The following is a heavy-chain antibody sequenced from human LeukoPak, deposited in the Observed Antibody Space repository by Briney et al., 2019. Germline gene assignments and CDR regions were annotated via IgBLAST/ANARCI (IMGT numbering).Heavy chain of an antibody. CDR1: GFTFSSYG. CDR3: AKGPLVTEEYYYYYGMDV. Sequence: GRSLRLSCAASGFTFSSYGMHWVRQAPGKGLEWVAVISYDGSNKYYADSMKGRFTISRDNSKNTLYLQMNSLRAEDTAVYYCAKGPLVTEEYYYYYGMDVWGQGTTVTVSS. J-gene: IGHJ6*02. D-gene: IGHD4-11*01. V-gene: IGHV3-30*18. CDR2: ISYDGSNK.